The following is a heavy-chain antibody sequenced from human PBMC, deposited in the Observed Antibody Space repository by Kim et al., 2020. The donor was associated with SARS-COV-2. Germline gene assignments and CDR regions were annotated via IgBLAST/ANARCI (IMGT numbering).Heavy chain of an antibody. CDR2: FDPEDGEA. Sequence: ASVKVSCKVSGYTLRQLSMHWVRQAPGKGLEWMGGFDPEDGEAIYAQKFQGRVTMAEDTSTDTAYMELTSLTSEDTAVYYCATYTGSSGYDVYSYYMDGW. V-gene: IGHV1-24*01. J-gene: IGHJ6*03. CDR1: GYTLRQLS. D-gene: IGHD3-3*01. CDR3: ATYTGSSGYDVYSYYMDG.